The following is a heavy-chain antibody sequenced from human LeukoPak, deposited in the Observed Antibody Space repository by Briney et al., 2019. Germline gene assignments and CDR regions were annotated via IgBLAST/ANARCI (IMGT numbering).Heavy chain of an antibody. CDR2: ISAYNGNA. CDR3: ARVDPFPGGDDPNYYYYYGMDV. V-gene: IGHV1-18*01. D-gene: IGHD4-17*01. CDR1: GYTFTSYG. Sequence: ASVKVSCKASGYTFTSYGISWVRQAPGQGLEWMGWISAYNGNANYAQKLQGRVTMTTETSTSPAYMELRSLRSADTAVYYCARVDPFPGGDDPNYYYYYGMDVWGQGTTVTVSS. J-gene: IGHJ6*02.